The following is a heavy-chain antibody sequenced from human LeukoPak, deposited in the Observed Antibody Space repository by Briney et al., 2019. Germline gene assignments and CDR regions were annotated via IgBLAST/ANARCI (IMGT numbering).Heavy chain of an antibody. Sequence: SETLSLTCTVSGGSISSYYWSWIRQPAGKGLEWIGRIYTSGSTNYNPSLKSRVTMSVDTSKNQLSLRLSSVTAADTAVYYCAREGSRDFWSGPVYYFDYWGQGTLVTVSS. V-gene: IGHV4-4*07. J-gene: IGHJ4*02. CDR2: IYTSGST. CDR1: GGSISSYY. CDR3: AREGSRDFWSGPVYYFDY. D-gene: IGHD3-3*01.